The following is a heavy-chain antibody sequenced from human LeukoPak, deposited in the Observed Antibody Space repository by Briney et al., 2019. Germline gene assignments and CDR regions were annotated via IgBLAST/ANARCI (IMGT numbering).Heavy chain of an antibody. V-gene: IGHV1-18*01. J-gene: IGHJ4*02. D-gene: IGHD4-17*01. Sequence: RAAVKVSCKASRYTFTSFGISSVRQAPGQGLEWMGWISAYNGNTNYAQKLQGRVTMTTDTSTSTAYMELRSLRSDDTAVYYCARLGPDYGDYVDYWGQGTLVTVSS. CDR1: RYTFTSFG. CDR2: ISAYNGNT. CDR3: ARLGPDYGDYVDY.